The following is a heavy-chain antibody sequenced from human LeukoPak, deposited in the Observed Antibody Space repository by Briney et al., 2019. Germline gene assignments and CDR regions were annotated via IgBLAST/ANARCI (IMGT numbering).Heavy chain of an antibody. Sequence: TLRLSCAASGFTFSSYAMHWVRQAPGKGLEWVAVISYDGSNKYYADSVKGRFTISRDNSKNTLYLQMNSLRAEDTAVYYCAREGPWGQGTLVTVSS. CDR3: AREGP. V-gene: IGHV3-30-3*01. J-gene: IGHJ5*02. CDR2: ISYDGSNK. CDR1: GFTFSSYA.